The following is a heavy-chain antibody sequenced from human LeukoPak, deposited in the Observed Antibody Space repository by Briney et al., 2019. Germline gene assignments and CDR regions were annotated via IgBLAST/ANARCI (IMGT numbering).Heavy chain of an antibody. V-gene: IGHV1-3*04. CDR1: GYTFTSYG. CDR3: AKSGSSPPGNWLDS. Sequence: ASVKVSCKASGYTFTSYGISWVRQAPGQRLEWMGWIKTGDGYTKYSQKFQDRVTIIRDTSATTVYMDLDRLTSEDTAVYYCAKSGSSPPGNWLDSWGQGTLVTVSS. J-gene: IGHJ5*01. D-gene: IGHD3-10*01. CDR2: IKTGDGYT.